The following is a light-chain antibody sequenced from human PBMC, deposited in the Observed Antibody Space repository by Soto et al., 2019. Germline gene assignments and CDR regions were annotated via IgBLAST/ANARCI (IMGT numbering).Light chain of an antibody. J-gene: IGLJ3*02. CDR2: DVN. Sequence: QSALTQPASVAGSPGQSITISCTGTSSDVGPTFNYVSWYQHHPGKAPRLIMSDVNHRPSVVSDRFSGSKSGNTASQTISGLQAEDEADYFCMAYSAGSTPVMFGGGTKLTV. V-gene: IGLV2-14*03. CDR3: MAYSAGSTPVM. CDR1: SSDVGPTFNY.